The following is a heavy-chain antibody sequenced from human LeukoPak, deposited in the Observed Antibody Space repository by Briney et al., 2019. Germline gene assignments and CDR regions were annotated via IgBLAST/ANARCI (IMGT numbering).Heavy chain of an antibody. D-gene: IGHD3-22*01. CDR1: GFTFSSYS. V-gene: IGHV3-21*01. CDR2: ISSSSSYI. CDR3: ARDPLAYDSSGYPPFVDY. Sequence: KPGGSLRLSCAASGFTFSSYSMNWVGQAPGKGLEWVPSISSSSSYIYYADSVKGRFTISRDNAKNSLYLQMNSLRAEDTAVYYCARDPLAYDSSGYPPFVDYWGQGTLVTVCS. J-gene: IGHJ4*02.